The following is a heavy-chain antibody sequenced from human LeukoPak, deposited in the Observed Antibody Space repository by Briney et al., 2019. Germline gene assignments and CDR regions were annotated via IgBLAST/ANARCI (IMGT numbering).Heavy chain of an antibody. CDR3: ATNDFWSLKYYYYGMDV. D-gene: IGHD3-3*01. J-gene: IGHJ6*02. V-gene: IGHV1-46*01. CDR1: GYTFTNYY. CDR2: INPSGGST. Sequence: ASVKVSCKASGYTFTNYYMHWVRQAPGQGLEWMGIINPSGGSTSYAQKFQGRVTMTRDTSTSTVYMELSSLRSEDTAVYYCATNDFWSLKYYYYGMDVWGQGTTVTVSS.